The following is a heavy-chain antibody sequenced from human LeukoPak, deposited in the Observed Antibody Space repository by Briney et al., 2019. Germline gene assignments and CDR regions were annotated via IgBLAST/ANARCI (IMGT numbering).Heavy chain of an antibody. CDR3: ARESADIPDY. J-gene: IGHJ4*02. D-gene: IGHD2-15*01. CDR1: GFIFTNYA. CDR2: ISGGGGST. V-gene: IGHV3-23*01. Sequence: GGSLRLSCAASGFIFTNYAMSWVRQAPGKGPEWVAAISGGGGSTSYADSVKGRFTISTDTSKNTLYLQMNSLRAEDTAVYYCARESADIPDYWGQGTLVTVSS.